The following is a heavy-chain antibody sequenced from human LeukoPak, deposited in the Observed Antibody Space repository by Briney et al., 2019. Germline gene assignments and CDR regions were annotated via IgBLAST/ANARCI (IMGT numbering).Heavy chain of an antibody. J-gene: IGHJ4*02. Sequence: SETLPLTCTVSGGSVSSGSYYWSWIRQPPGKGLEWIGYIYYSGSTNYNPSLKSRVTISVDTSKNQFSLKLSSVTAADTAVYYCAGAWPKDSSGWYTIDYWGQGTLVTVSS. CDR1: GGSVSSGSYY. CDR3: AGAWPKDSSGWYTIDY. D-gene: IGHD6-19*01. CDR2: IYYSGST. V-gene: IGHV4-61*01.